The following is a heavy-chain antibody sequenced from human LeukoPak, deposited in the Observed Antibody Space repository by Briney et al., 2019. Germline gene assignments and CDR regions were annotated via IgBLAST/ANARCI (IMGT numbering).Heavy chain of an antibody. CDR3: ARTLSGYSPDAFDI. D-gene: IGHD3-22*01. Sequence: KPSETLSLTCAVSGGSISSNSYYWGWIRQPPGKGLEWIGSIYYSGSTYYNPSLKSRVTISVDTSKNQFSLKLSSVTAADTAVYYCARTLSGYSPDAFDIWGQGTMVTVSS. J-gene: IGHJ3*02. V-gene: IGHV4-39*07. CDR2: IYYSGST. CDR1: GGSISSNSYY.